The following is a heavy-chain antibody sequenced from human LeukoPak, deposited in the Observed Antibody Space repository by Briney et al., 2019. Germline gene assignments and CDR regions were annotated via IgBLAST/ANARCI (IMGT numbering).Heavy chain of an antibody. Sequence: PGGSLRLSCAASGFTFSNYAMSWARQAPGKGLEWVSTISGSGGGTNYADSVKGRFIISRDNSKNTLYLQMNSLRAEDTAVFYCAKLSGSTYSLWYFDYWGQGTLVTVSS. CDR2: ISGSGGGT. CDR3: AKLSGSTYSLWYFDY. D-gene: IGHD3-10*01. J-gene: IGHJ4*02. CDR1: GFTFSNYA. V-gene: IGHV3-23*01.